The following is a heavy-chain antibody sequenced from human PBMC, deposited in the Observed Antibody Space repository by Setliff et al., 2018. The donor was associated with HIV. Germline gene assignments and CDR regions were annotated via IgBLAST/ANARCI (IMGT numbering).Heavy chain of an antibody. V-gene: IGHV1-18*01. CDR3: AAGYCGGDCYSRQSYFDY. D-gene: IGHD2-21*02. J-gene: IGHJ4*02. CDR1: GYTFINYG. CDR2: ISVYNGNT. Sequence: ASVKVSCKTSGYTFINYGIHWVRQAPGQGLEWMGWISVYNGNTNYAEKFQGRVTITADESTSTAYMELSSLRSEDTAVYYCAAGYCGGDCYSRQSYFDYWGQGTLVTVSS.